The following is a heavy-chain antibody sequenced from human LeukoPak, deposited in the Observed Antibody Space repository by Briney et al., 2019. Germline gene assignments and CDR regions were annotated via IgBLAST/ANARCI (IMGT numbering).Heavy chain of an antibody. CDR1: GGSFSGYY. J-gene: IGHJ4*02. CDR3: ARVALGLDYFDY. Sequence: SETLSLTCAVYGGSFSGYYWSWIRQPPGKGLEWIGEINHSGSTNYNPSLKSRVTISVDTSKNQFSLKLSSVTAADTAVYYCARVALGLDYFDYWGQGTLVTVSS. V-gene: IGHV4-34*01. CDR2: INHSGST. D-gene: IGHD3/OR15-3a*01.